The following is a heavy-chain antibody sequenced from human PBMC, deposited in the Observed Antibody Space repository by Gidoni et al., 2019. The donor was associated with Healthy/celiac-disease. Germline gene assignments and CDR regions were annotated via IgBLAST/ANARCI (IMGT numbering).Heavy chain of an antibody. CDR2: MNPNSGNT. D-gene: IGHD2-2*01. V-gene: IGHV1-8*01. CDR3: AIHITSFRNGGYYGMDV. CDR1: GYTFTSYD. Sequence: QVQLVQSGAEVKKPGASVKVSCKASGYTFTSYDINWVRQATGQGLEWMGWMNPNSGNTGYAQKFQGRVTMTRNTSISTAYMELSSLRSEDTAVYYCAIHITSFRNGGYYGMDVWGQGTTVTVSS. J-gene: IGHJ6*02.